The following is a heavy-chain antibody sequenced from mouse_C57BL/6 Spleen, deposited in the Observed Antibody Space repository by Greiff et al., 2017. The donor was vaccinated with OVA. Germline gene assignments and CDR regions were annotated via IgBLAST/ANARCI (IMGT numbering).Heavy chain of an antibody. CDR2: IYPGDGDT. CDR3: ARSLGRGYFDY. D-gene: IGHD4-1*01. V-gene: IGHV1-82*01. CDR1: GYAFSSSW. Sequence: QVQLQQSGPELVKPGASVKISCKASGYAFSSSWMNWVKQRPGKGLEWIGRIYPGDGDTNYNGKFKGKATLTADKSSSTAYMQLSSLTSEDSAVYFCARSLGRGYFDYWGQGTTLTVSS. J-gene: IGHJ2*01.